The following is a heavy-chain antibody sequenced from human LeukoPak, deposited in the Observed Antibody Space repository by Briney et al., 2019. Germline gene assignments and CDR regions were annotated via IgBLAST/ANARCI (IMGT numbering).Heavy chain of an antibody. CDR3: ARDACTSTTCSGAPFDP. V-gene: IGHV4-34*01. D-gene: IGHD2-2*01. CDR2: INHSGST. Sequence: PSETLSLTCAVYGGSFSDYYWSWIRQPPGKGQEWIGEINHSGSTNYNPSLKSRVTISVDTSKNQFSLKVSSVTAADTAVYYCARDACTSTTCSGAPFDPWGQGTLVTVSS. J-gene: IGHJ5*02. CDR1: GGSFSDYY.